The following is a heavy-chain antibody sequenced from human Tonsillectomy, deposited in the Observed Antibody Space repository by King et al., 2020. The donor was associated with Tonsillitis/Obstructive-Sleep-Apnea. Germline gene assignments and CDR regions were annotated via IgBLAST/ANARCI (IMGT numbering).Heavy chain of an antibody. CDR2: ISGSGGST. J-gene: IGHJ4*02. D-gene: IGHD2-2*01. Sequence: VQLVESGGGLVQPGGSLRLSCAASGFPFSNYAMSWVRQAPGKGLEWVSGISGSGGSTYYADSVKGRFTISRDNSENTLYLQMNSLRAEDTAVYYCALLPQGDCRSTRFSYGTFGDYFDYWGQGTLVTVSS. CDR1: GFPFSNYA. CDR3: ALLPQGDCRSTRFSYGTFGDYFDY. V-gene: IGHV3-23*04.